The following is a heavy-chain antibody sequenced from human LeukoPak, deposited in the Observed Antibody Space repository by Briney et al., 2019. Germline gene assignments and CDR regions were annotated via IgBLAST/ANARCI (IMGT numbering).Heavy chain of an antibody. D-gene: IGHD3-9*01. J-gene: IGHJ4*02. CDR3: ARDGGILTGYLDY. Sequence: ASVKVSCEASGYTFTDYFLHWVRQAPGQGLEWMGWINPNSGGTYYAQKFQGRVTMTRDTSIITAYMELSRLRSDDTAVYYCARDGGILTGYLDYWGQGTLVTVSS. CDR1: GYTFTDYF. V-gene: IGHV1-2*02. CDR2: INPNSGGT.